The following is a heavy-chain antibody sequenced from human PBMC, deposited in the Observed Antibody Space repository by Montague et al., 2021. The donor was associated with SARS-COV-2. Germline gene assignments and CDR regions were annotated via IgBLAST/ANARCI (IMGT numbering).Heavy chain of an antibody. V-gene: IGHV4-39*02. J-gene: IGHJ5*02. Sequence: SETLSLTCSVSGGSISSSNYYWGWIRQPPGKGLEWIGSIYYSGSTYYNPSLKSRVAKSVDTSKNQFSLILRSMTAADTAVFYCAREGFSSGYYETWGQGTLVTVSS. CDR3: AREGFSSGYYET. CDR1: GGSISSSNYY. CDR2: IYYSGST. D-gene: IGHD3-22*01.